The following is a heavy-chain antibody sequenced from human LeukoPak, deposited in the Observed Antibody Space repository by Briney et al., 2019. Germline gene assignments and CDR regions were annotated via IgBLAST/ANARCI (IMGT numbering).Heavy chain of an antibody. CDR3: VRGNDYGGPHY. J-gene: IGHJ4*02. V-gene: IGHV3-74*01. Sequence: GGSLRLSCAVSGFTLSSYWMHWVRQAPGKGLVWVSRIDRDGSRINCADSVKGRFTISRDNGKNTLFLQMNSLRAEDAAVYYCVRGNDYGGPHYWGQGTLVTVSS. CDR1: GFTLSSYW. CDR2: IDRDGSRI. D-gene: IGHD4-23*01.